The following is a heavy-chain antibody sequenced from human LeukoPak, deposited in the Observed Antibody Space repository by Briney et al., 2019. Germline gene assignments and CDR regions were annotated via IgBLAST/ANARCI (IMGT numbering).Heavy chain of an antibody. CDR1: GGSINSDAYY. CDR3: AREDYAGATGVDY. J-gene: IGHJ4*02. V-gene: IGHV4-30-4*08. Sequence: ASETLSLTCTVSGGSINSDAYYWSWVRQHPEKGLDWIGYIGYTGDTYYNPSLRSRVTISVDTSKNQFSLKLSSVTAADTAVYYCAREDYAGATGVDYWGQGTLVTVSS. CDR2: IGYTGDT. D-gene: IGHD1-26*01.